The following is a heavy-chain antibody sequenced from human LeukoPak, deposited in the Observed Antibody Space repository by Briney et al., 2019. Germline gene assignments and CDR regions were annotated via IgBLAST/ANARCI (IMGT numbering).Heavy chain of an antibody. Sequence: PGGSLRLSCAASGFTFSSYWMSWVRQAPGKGLEWTGSIYYSGSTNYNPSLKSRVTISVDTSKNQFSLKLSSVTAADTAVYYCARVGNPLVTVFAWFDPWGQGTLVTVSS. CDR3: ARVGNPLVTVFAWFDP. D-gene: IGHD3-3*01. J-gene: IGHJ5*02. CDR1: GFTFSSYW. V-gene: IGHV4-4*02. CDR2: IYYSGST.